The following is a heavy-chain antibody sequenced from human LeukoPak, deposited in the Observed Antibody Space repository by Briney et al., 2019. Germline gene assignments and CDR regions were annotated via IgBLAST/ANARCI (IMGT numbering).Heavy chain of an antibody. D-gene: IGHD3-16*02. CDR1: GYTFTSYY. Sequence: GASVKVSCKASGYTFTSYYMHWVRQAPGQGLEWMGWISAYNGNTNYAQKLQGRVTMTTDTSTSTAYMELRSLRSDDTAVYYCARDRAGDYVWGSYRNFDYWGQGTLVTVSS. CDR2: ISAYNGNT. CDR3: ARDRAGDYVWGSYRNFDY. V-gene: IGHV1-18*04. J-gene: IGHJ4*02.